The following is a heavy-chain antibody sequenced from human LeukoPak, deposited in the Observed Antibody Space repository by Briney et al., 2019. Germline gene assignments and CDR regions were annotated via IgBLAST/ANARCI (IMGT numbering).Heavy chain of an antibody. J-gene: IGHJ4*02. Sequence: AASVTVSCKASGGTFSSYAISWVRPAPGQGLEWMGGIIPIFGTANYAQKFQGRVTITADESTSTAYMELSSLRSEDTAVYYCASSDCSSTSCLFDYWGQGTLVTVSS. D-gene: IGHD2-2*01. V-gene: IGHV1-69*13. CDR2: IIPIFGTA. CDR3: ASSDCSSTSCLFDY. CDR1: GGTFSSYA.